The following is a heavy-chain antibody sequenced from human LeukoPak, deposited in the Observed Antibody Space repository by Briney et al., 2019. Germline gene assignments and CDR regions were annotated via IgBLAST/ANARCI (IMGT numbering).Heavy chain of an antibody. D-gene: IGHD3-3*01. Sequence: SGGSLRLSCAASGFVFSTYGMHWVRQAPGKGLEWVAVIWSHGNTKKYADSVTGRFTISRDNAKNSLYLQMNSLRAEDTAVYYCAREVGGYDFWSGYLLSGYYFDYWGQGTLVTVSS. CDR1: GFVFSTYG. V-gene: IGHV3-33*01. CDR2: IWSHGNTK. J-gene: IGHJ4*02. CDR3: AREVGGYDFWSGYLLSGYYFDY.